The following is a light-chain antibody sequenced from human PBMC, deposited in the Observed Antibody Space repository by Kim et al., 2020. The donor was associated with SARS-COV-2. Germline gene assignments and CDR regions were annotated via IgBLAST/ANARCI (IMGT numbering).Light chain of an antibody. Sequence: QSVLTQPPSASGSPGQSVTISCTGATSTLDDFKYVSWYQQYPDSAPKLIIFEVTKRPSGVPDRFSGSMSGNMASLTVSALEVADEADYYCSSYEGSRTVFGTGTKVTVL. CDR3: SSYEGSRTV. CDR1: TSTLDDFKY. V-gene: IGLV2-8*01. CDR2: EVT. J-gene: IGLJ1*01.